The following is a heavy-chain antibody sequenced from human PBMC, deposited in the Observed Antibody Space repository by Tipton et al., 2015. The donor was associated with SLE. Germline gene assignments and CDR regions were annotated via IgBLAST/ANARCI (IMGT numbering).Heavy chain of an antibody. D-gene: IGHD6-13*01. CDR3: AKGVAAAGYSYFDY. V-gene: IGHV3-43*01. CDR2: ISWDGGST. J-gene: IGHJ4*02. Sequence: GSLRLSCAASGFTFDDYTMHWVCQAPGKGLEWVSLISWDGGSTYYADSVKGRFTISRDNSKNSLYLQMNSLRTEDTALYYCAKGVAAAGYSYFDYWGQGTLVTVSS. CDR1: GFTFDDYT.